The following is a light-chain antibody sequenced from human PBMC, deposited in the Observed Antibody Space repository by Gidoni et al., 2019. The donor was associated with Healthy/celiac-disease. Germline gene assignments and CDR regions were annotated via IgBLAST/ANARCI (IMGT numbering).Light chain of an antibody. J-gene: IGKJ2*01. CDR2: GAS. CDR3: QQYNNWPV. CDR1: QSVSSN. V-gene: IGKV3-15*01. Sequence: IVMTQSPATLSVSPGERATLSCRASQSVSSNLAWYQQKPGQAPRLLIYGASTRATGIPARFSGSGSGTEFTLTISSLQSEDFAVYYCQQYNNWPVFXQXTKLEIK.